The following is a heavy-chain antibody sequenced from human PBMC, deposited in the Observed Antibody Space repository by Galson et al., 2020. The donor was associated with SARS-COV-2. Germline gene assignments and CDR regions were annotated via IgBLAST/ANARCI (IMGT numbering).Heavy chain of an antibody. J-gene: IGHJ6*03. Sequence: GGSLRLSCAASGFTFSSYAMSWVRQAPGKGLEWVSGIFVSGDSTHYADSVKGRFTISRDNSKSTLFLQMNSLRAEDTAVYYCAKDLDRSSWYAYYFYMDVWGKGTTVTVS. D-gene: IGHD6-13*01. CDR2: IFVSGDST. CDR3: AKDLDRSSWYAYYFYMDV. V-gene: IGHV3-23*01. CDR1: GFTFSSYA.